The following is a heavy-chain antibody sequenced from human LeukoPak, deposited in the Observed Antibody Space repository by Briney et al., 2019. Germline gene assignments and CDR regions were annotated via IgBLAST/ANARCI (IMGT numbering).Heavy chain of an antibody. CDR3: ARRMGVAQLAS. J-gene: IGHJ5*02. V-gene: IGHV4-39*01. D-gene: IGHD2-2*01. CDR1: GGSISGSSYY. Sequence: SETLSLTCNVSGGSISGSSYYWGWIRQPPGKGLEWIGCIDYSGRTYYNPSLKSRVTISVHPSKTQFSLKLSFVTAADTAVYYCARRMGVAQLASWGQGTLVTVSS. CDR2: IDYSGRT.